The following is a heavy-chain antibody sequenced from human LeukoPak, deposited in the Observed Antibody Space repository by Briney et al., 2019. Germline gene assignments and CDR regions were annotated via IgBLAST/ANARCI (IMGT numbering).Heavy chain of an antibody. CDR2: ISGSGGST. D-gene: IGHD4-17*01. CDR1: GFTFSSYA. Sequence: GGSLRLSCAASGFTFSSYAMSWVRQAPGKGLEWASAISGSGGSTYYADSVKGLFTISRDNSKNTLYLQMNSLRAEDTAVYYCAKDFGGDPLNFDYWGQGTLVTVSS. CDR3: AKDFGGDPLNFDY. V-gene: IGHV3-23*01. J-gene: IGHJ4*02.